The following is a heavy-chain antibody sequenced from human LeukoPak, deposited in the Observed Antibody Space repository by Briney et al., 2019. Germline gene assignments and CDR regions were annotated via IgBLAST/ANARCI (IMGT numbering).Heavy chain of an antibody. CDR1: GFTFSNHA. CDR2: IYGSGDST. J-gene: IGHJ2*01. Sequence: PGGSLRLSCAASGFTFSNHAMTWVRQAPGKGLEWVAAIYGSGDSTFYADSVTGRFTISRDNSKNTLYLHMNSLRVEDSATYYCAKDRTAVPLAYWYFDLWGRGTLVTVSS. CDR3: AKDRTAVPLAYWYFDL. D-gene: IGHD2-2*01. V-gene: IGHV3-23*01.